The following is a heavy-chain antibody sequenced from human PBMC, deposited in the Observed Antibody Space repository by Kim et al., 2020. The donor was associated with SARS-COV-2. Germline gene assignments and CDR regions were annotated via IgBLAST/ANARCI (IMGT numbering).Heavy chain of an antibody. D-gene: IGHD1-26*01. J-gene: IGHJ6*02. CDR2: IYYSGST. CDR3: ARDQGVGATLHYYYGMDV. V-gene: IGHV4-61*01. CDR1: GGSVSSGSYY. Sequence: SETLSLTCTVSGGSVSSGSYYWSWIRQPPGKGLEWIGYIYYSGSTNYNPSLKSRVTISVDTSKNQFSLKLSSVTAADTAVYYCARDQGVGATLHYYYGMDVWGQGTTVTVSS.